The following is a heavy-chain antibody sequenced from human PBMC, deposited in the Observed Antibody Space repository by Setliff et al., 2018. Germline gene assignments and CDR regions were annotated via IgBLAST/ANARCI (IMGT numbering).Heavy chain of an antibody. J-gene: IGHJ4*02. CDR2: VFYSGDT. Sequence: SETLSLTCTVSGGSVKSHYWSWIRQTPEKGLEWIGFVFYSGDTRYNPSLKSRVTISLDTSKNQFSLSLTSVTAEDTAVYYCARTGTYRYFDYWGQGALVTVSS. D-gene: IGHD1-1*01. V-gene: IGHV4-59*08. CDR1: GGSVKSHY. CDR3: ARTGTYRYFDY.